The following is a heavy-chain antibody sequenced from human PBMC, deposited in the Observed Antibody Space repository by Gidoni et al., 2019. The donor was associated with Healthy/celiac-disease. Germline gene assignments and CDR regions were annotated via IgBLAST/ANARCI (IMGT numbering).Heavy chain of an antibody. J-gene: IGHJ3*02. V-gene: IGHV3-33*01. CDR3: ARGIIFGPMVRGEDAFDI. Sequence: QVQLVESGGGVVQPGRSLRLSCAASGFTFSSSGMHWVRQAPGKGLEWVAVIWYDGSNKYYADSVKGRFTISRDNSKNTLYLQMNSLRAEDTAVYYCARGIIFGPMVRGEDAFDIWGQGTMVTVSS. D-gene: IGHD3-10*01. CDR2: IWYDGSNK. CDR1: GFTFSSSG.